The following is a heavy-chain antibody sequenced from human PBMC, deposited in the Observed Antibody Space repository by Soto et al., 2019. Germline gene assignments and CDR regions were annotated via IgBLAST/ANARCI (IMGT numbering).Heavy chain of an antibody. CDR2: IFYSGST. V-gene: IGHV4-59*01. Sequence: QVQLQESGPGLVKPSETLSLTCTVSGGSISSYYWSWIRQPPGKGLEWIGFIFYSGSTSYNPSLKGRVTISIDTSEYQFSLKLNSVTAADTAVYYCASMIGDPVLSFDSWGQGTLVAVSS. CDR3: ASMIGDPVLSFDS. D-gene: IGHD3-10*02. J-gene: IGHJ5*01. CDR1: GGSISSYY.